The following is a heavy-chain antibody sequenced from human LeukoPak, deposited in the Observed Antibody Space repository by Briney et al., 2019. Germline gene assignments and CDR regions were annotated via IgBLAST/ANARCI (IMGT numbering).Heavy chain of an antibody. CDR2: IWYDGSNK. D-gene: IGHD3-10*01. Sequence: GGSLRLSCAASGFTFSSYGMHWVRQAPGKGLEWVAVIWYDGSNKYYADSVKGRFTISRDNSKNTPYLQMNSLRAEDTAVYYCARDPDGSGSHDHWGQGTLVTVSS. V-gene: IGHV3-33*01. J-gene: IGHJ4*02. CDR3: ARDPDGSGSHDH. CDR1: GFTFSSYG.